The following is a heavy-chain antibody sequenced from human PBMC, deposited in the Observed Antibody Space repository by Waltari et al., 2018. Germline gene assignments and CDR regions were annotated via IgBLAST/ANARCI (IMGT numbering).Heavy chain of an antibody. CDR2: IKEDGSAQ. D-gene: IGHD3-10*01. CDR3: ARDGGASGSYDY. V-gene: IGHV3-7*01. Sequence: EVQLVESGGVLVQPGGSLRRACDASGFMFGRYWMTWVRQAPGKGLEWVANIKEDGSAQTYGDSVRGRFIISRDNAQNSLYLQMNYLRAEDTAVYYCARDGGASGSYDYWGQGTLVTVSS. J-gene: IGHJ4*02. CDR1: GFMFGRYW.